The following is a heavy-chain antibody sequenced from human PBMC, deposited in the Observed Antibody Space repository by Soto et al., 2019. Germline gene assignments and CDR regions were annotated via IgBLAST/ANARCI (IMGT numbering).Heavy chain of an antibody. V-gene: IGHV1-2*04. CDR1: GYTFTDYF. D-gene: IGHD4-4*01. Sequence: QVQLVQSGAEVTKPGASVNVSCRASGYTFTDYFLHWVRQAPGHGLEWMGWINPNSGSTNFAPKFQGLVTMTQDASISKVYLVLNRLTSDDTAVYFCARVTATSPDAWLDPWGQGTLVTVSS. CDR2: INPNSGST. CDR3: ARVTATSPDAWLDP. J-gene: IGHJ5*02.